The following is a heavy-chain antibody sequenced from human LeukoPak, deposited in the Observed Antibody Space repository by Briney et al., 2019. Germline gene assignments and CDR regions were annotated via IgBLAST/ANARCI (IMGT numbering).Heavy chain of an antibody. J-gene: IGHJ6*03. CDR2: IHHDGINK. CDR1: GFTFSSYG. CDR3: AKGYGWEASYYYYYMDI. V-gene: IGHV3-30*02. D-gene: IGHD1-26*01. Sequence: GGSLRLSCAASGFTFSSYGMHWVRQAPGKGLDWVAFIHHDGINKYYADSVRGRFTISRDNSKNTLYLQMNSLRAEDTALYYCAKGYGWEASYYYYYMDIWGKGTTVTISS.